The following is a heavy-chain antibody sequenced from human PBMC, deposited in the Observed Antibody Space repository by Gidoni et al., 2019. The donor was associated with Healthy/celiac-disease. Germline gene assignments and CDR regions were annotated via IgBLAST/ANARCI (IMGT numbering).Heavy chain of an antibody. CDR3: ARGGDSVVVTALWGYMDV. J-gene: IGHJ6*03. V-gene: IGHV1-69*06. CDR1: GGTFSSYA. Sequence: QVQLVQSGAEVKKPGSSVKVSCKASGGTFSSYAISWVRQAPGQGLEWMGGIIPIFGTANYAQKFQGRVTITADKSTSTAYMELSSLRSEDTAVYYCARGGDSVVVTALWGYMDVWGKGTTVTVSS. D-gene: IGHD2-21*02. CDR2: IIPIFGTA.